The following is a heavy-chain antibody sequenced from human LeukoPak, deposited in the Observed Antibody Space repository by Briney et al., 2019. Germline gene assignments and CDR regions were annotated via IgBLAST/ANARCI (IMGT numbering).Heavy chain of an antibody. CDR1: GFTFRSYW. CDR3: ARHLSGITMIVVARAYYFDY. CDR2: IRQDGSEK. J-gene: IGHJ4*02. V-gene: IGHV3-7*01. D-gene: IGHD3-22*01. Sequence: SGGSLRLSCAASGFTFRSYWMNWVRQAPGKGLEWVANIRQDGSEKYYVDSVKGRFTISRDNAKNSLYLQMNSLRAEDTAVYYCARHLSGITMIVVARAYYFDYWGQGTLVTVSS.